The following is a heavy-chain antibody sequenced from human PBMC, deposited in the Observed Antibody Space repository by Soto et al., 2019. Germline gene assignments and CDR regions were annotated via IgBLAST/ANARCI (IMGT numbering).Heavy chain of an antibody. V-gene: IGHV3-23*01. CDR1: GFSSSSYS. CDR3: ATRPSFFHY. Sequence: GGSLRLSCAASGFSSSSYSMGLVRRAPGKGLDCFSVISVRGTSTGDADSVKGRFTISRDNSKNTLFLQMNSLRAADTALYYCATRPSFFHYWGQGHLVTVSS. J-gene: IGHJ4*02. CDR2: ISVRGTST.